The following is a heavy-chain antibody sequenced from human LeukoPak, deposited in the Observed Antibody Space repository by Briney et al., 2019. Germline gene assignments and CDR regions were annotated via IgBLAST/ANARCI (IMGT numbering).Heavy chain of an antibody. CDR1: GGSISSYYW. Sequence: TLSLTCTVSGGSISSYYWSWIRQPPGKALEWLALIYWDDDKRYSPSLKSRLTITKDTSKNQVVLTMTNMDPVDTATYYCAHRGDSSGWSYFDYWGQGTLVTVSS. D-gene: IGHD6-19*01. CDR2: IYWDDDK. CDR3: AHRGDSSGWSYFDY. V-gene: IGHV2-5*08. J-gene: IGHJ4*02.